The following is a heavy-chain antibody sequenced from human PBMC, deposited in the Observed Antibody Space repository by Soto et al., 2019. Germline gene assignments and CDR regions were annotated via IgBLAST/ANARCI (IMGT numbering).Heavy chain of an antibody. V-gene: IGHV1-58*01. J-gene: IGHJ6*02. CDR2: IVVGSGNT. CDR1: GFTFTSSA. Sequence: EASVKVSCKASGFTFTSSAVQWVRQARGQRLEWIGWIVVGSGNTNYAQKFQERVTITRDMSTSTAYMELSSLRSEDTAVYYCAACNPAPGVVACYYYGMDVWGQGTTVTVSS. D-gene: IGHD2-15*01. CDR3: AACNPAPGVVACYYYGMDV.